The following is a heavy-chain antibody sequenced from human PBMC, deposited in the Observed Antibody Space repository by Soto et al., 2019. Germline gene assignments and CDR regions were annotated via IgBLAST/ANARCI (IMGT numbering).Heavy chain of an antibody. CDR2: IIPIFGTA. CDR3: ARDRAVAGTNGMEV. CDR1: GGTFSSYA. D-gene: IGHD6-19*01. J-gene: IGHJ6*02. Sequence: SVKVSCKASGGTFSSYAISWVRQAPGQVLEWMGGIIPIFGTANYAQKFQGRVTITADESTSTAYMELSSLRSEDTAVYYCARDRAVAGTNGMEVWGQGTTVTVSS. V-gene: IGHV1-69*13.